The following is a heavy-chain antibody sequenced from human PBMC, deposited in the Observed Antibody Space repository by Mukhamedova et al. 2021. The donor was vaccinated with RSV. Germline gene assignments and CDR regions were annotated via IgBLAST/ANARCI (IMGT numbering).Heavy chain of an antibody. J-gene: IGHJ1*01. CDR3: ARGIRAYCSSTSCQSY. CDR2: INPSGGST. V-gene: IGHV1-46*01. Sequence: WVRQAPGQGLEWTGIINPSGGSTSYAQKFQGRVTMTRDTSTSTVYMELSSLRSEDTAVYYCARGIRAYCSSTSCQSYWGQGTPVT. D-gene: IGHD2-2*01.